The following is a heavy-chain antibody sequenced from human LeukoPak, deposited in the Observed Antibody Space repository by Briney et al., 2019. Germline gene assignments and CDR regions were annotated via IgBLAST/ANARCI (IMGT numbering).Heavy chain of an antibody. J-gene: IGHJ5*02. CDR1: GGTFSSYA. V-gene: IGHV1-69*04. CDR2: IIPILGIA. CDR3: ATGDIVVVPAAIEVKFDP. D-gene: IGHD2-2*02. Sequence: ASVKVSCKASGGTFSSYAISWVRQAPGQGLEWMGRIIPILGIANYAQKFQGRVTITADKSTSTAYMELSSLRSEDTAVYYCATGDIVVVPAAIEVKFDPWGQGTLVTVSS.